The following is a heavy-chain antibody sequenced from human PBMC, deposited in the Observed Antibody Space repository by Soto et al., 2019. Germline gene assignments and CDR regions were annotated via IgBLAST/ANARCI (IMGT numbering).Heavy chain of an antibody. J-gene: IGHJ6*02. CDR3: VRGGRIHLWDGGMDV. V-gene: IGHV4-30-2*01. Sequence: QLQLQESGSGLVKPSQTLSLTCDVSGGSINSGGSSWNWIRQPPGKGLEWIGNIFNSGSTYYNPSLKSRVTISADRPRNQFSLKLTSVTAADTAVYYCVRGGRIHLWDGGMDVWGQGTTVTVSS. D-gene: IGHD5-18*01. CDR1: GGSINSGGSS. CDR2: IFNSGST.